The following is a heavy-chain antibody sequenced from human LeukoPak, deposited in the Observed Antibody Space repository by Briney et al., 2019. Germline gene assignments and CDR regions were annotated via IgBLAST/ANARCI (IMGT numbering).Heavy chain of an antibody. CDR1: GVAIGSSSYY. CDR2: MYYSGTT. D-gene: IGHD4-17*01. V-gene: IGHV4-39*02. Sequence: AETVSLTCAVCGVAIGSSSYYWGWLRQPPGKGLEWIGSMYYSGTTYYNPSLKSRVTISVDTSKNQFSLKLSSVTAADTAVYYCARESLPVGAYGAPPTGLDYWGQGTLVTVSS. J-gene: IGHJ4*02. CDR3: ARESLPVGAYGAPPTGLDY.